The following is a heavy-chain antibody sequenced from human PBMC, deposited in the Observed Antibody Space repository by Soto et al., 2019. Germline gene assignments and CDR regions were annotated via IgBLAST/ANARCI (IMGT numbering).Heavy chain of an antibody. CDR2: ISGYNGNT. CDR3: AKSHGSGRADF. Sequence: QIQLVQSGAEVKKPGASVKVSCRASGYSFANNGITWVRQAPGQGLEWMGWISGYNGNTKYAQSVQDRVTMTTDTSTSTASMELRRLRSDDTAVYYCAKSHGSGRADFWGQGTLVTVSS. J-gene: IGHJ4*02. V-gene: IGHV1-18*01. CDR1: GYSFANNG. D-gene: IGHD3-10*01.